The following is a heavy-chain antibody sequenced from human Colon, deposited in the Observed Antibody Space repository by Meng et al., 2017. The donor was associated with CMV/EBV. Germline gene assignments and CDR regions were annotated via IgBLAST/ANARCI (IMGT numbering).Heavy chain of an antibody. CDR3: ARLRGNWFDP. V-gene: IGHV3-11*04. J-gene: IGHJ5*02. CDR1: GFTFSDYY. Sequence: GESLKISCAASGFTFSDYYMSWIRQAPGKGLEWVSYISSSGSTIYYADSVKGRFTISRDNAKNSLYLQMNSLRAEDAAVYYCARLRGNWFDPWGQGTLVTVSS. D-gene: IGHD3-16*01. CDR2: ISSSGSTI.